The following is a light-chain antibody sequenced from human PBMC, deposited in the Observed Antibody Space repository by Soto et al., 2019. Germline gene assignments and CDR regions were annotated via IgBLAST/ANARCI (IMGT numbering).Light chain of an antibody. CDR2: GAS. CDR1: QSVTSSY. V-gene: IGKV3-20*01. CDR3: QQYGTSPIT. J-gene: IGKJ5*01. Sequence: EIVLTQSPGTLSLSPGERATLSCRASQSVTSSYLAWYQQKPGQAPRLLIYGASSRATGIPDRFSGSGSGTDFTFTISRLEPEDSAVYYCQQYGTSPITFGQGTRLEIK.